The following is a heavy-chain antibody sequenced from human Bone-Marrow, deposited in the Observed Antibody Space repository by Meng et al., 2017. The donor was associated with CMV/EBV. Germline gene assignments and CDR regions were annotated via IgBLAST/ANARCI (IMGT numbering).Heavy chain of an antibody. J-gene: IGHJ6*02. CDR1: GYTFTSYD. V-gene: IGHV1-8*03. Sequence: ASVKVSCKASGYTFTSYDINWVRQATGQGLEWMGWMNPNSGNTGYTQKFQGRVTITRNTSISTAYMELSSLRSEDTAVYYCARAYSSSCYDYYYYCIDVWGQGTTVTVSS. D-gene: IGHD6-13*01. CDR2: MNPNSGNT. CDR3: ARAYSSSCYDYYYYCIDV.